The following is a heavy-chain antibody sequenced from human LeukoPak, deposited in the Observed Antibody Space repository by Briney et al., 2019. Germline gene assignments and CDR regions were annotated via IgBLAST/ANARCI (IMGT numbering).Heavy chain of an antibody. CDR2: ISNSDDST. D-gene: IGHD1-14*01. CDR3: AKATGYLL. J-gene: IGHJ4*02. CDR1: GFAFSSYA. Sequence: HPGGSLRLSCAASGFAFSSYAMSWVRQAPGKGLELVSTISNSDDSTYYADSVKCPFTISRDNSDNTLYLQMNSLRAEDTAVYYCAKATGYLLWGQGTLVTVSS. V-gene: IGHV3-23*01.